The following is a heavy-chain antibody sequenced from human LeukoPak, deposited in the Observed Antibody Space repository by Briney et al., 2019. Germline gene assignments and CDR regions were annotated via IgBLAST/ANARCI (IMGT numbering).Heavy chain of an antibody. Sequence: GESLKISCKTSGYSFTTSWIGWVRQMPGKGLEWMGIIFPGDSHTDTRYSPSFQGQVTFSVDKSINTAYLQWSSLKASDTAIYYCARRMDLAMVPLYADWGQGTQVTVSS. CDR2: IFPGDSHTDT. D-gene: IGHD5-18*01. CDR3: ARRMDLAMVPLYAD. CDR1: GYSFTTSW. J-gene: IGHJ1*01. V-gene: IGHV5-51*01.